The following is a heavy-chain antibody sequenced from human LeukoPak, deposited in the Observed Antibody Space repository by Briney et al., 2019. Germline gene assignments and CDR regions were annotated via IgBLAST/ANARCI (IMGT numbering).Heavy chain of an antibody. CDR1: GFTLRSYD. D-gene: IGHD3-9*01. Sequence: PGGALRLSCAASGFTLRSYDMSWVRQAPGKGLEWVAATSGSGVNSYYADSVKGRFTISRDTSKNTLYLQKNSLRAEDTALYYCAKTRYYDIWTGYYYFDYWGQGTLVTVSS. CDR3: AKTRYYDIWTGYYYFDY. V-gene: IGHV3-23*01. CDR2: TSGSGVNS. J-gene: IGHJ4*02.